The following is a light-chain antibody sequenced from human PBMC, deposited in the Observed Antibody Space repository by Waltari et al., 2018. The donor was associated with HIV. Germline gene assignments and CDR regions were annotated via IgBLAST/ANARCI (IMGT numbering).Light chain of an antibody. CDR1: ALPKQY. J-gene: IGLJ1*01. CDR2: KDK. Sequence: SYELTQPPSVSVSPGQTARITCSGDALPKQYAYWYQQKPGQAPVLVIYKDKERPSGIPERCSGSSSGTTVTLTISGVQTEDEADYYCQSADSSGTYPDVFGTGTKVTVL. V-gene: IGLV3-25*03. CDR3: QSADSSGTYPDV.